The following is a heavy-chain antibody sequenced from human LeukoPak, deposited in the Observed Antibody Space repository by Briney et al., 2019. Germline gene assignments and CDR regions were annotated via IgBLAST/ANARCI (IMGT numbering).Heavy chain of an antibody. Sequence: SETLSLTCSVSGGSISSYYWSWIRQPPGKGLEWIGYIYYSGSTNYNPSLKSRVTISVDTSKNQFSLKLSSVTPADTAVYYCARGGYYGSGNDFRFDPWGQGTLVTVSS. CDR3: ARGGYYGSGNDFRFDP. V-gene: IGHV4-59*01. CDR1: GGSISSYY. J-gene: IGHJ5*02. D-gene: IGHD3-10*01. CDR2: IYYSGST.